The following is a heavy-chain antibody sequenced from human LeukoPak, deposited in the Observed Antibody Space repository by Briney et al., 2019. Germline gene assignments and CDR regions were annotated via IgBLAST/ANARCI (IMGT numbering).Heavy chain of an antibody. Sequence: GGSLRLSCAASGFTVSSNCMSWVRQAPGKGLEWVAIISSTGGSTYYTDSVKGRFTISRDNSKNTLYLQMNSLRAEDTAVYYCARRGGDSGGYYAAYFDYWGQGTLVTVSS. D-gene: IGHD1-26*01. CDR2: ISSTGGST. V-gene: IGHV3-53*01. J-gene: IGHJ4*02. CDR1: GFTVSSNC. CDR3: ARRGGDSGGYYAAYFDY.